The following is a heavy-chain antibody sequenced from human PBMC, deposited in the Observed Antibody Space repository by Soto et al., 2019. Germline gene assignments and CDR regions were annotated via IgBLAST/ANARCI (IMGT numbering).Heavy chain of an antibody. J-gene: IGHJ4*02. V-gene: IGHV5-51*01. CDR2: IYPGDSDT. Sequence: GESLKISCKASGDRFTNYWIGWVRQMPGKCLEWMWIIYPGDSDTRYSPSFQGQVTISADKSISTACLQCSSLEASDTAMYYWARQGPPHDSAPPLPPPVSGGGGTLVTFPS. CDR3: ARQGPPHDSAPPLPPPVS. CDR1: GDRFTNYW. D-gene: IGHD3-9*01.